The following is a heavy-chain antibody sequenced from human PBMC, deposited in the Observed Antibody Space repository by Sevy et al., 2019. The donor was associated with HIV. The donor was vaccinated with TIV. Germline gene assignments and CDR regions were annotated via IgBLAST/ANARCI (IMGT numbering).Heavy chain of an antibody. CDR1: GYTFTSYD. CDR2: MNPKSGNT. V-gene: IGHV1-8*01. Sequence: ASVKVSCKSSGYTFTSYDIHWVRQATGQGLEWMGWMNPKSGNTGYAQTFQGRVTMTRNTSISTAYMELSSLRSEDTAVYYCARWWGTSYYYYYAMDVWGQGTTVTVSS. CDR3: ARWWGTSYYYYYAMDV. D-gene: IGHD2-8*02. J-gene: IGHJ6*02.